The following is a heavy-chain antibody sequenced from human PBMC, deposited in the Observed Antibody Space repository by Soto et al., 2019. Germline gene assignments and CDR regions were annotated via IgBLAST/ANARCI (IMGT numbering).Heavy chain of an antibody. Sequence: SVKVSCKASGGTFSSYAISWVRQAPGQGLEWMGGIIPIFGTANYAQKFQGRVTITADESTSTAYMELSGLRSEDTAVHYCASPRDYDSSGYLDYWGQGTLVTVSS. CDR1: GGTFSSYA. J-gene: IGHJ4*02. V-gene: IGHV1-69*13. D-gene: IGHD3-22*01. CDR2: IIPIFGTA. CDR3: ASPRDYDSSGYLDY.